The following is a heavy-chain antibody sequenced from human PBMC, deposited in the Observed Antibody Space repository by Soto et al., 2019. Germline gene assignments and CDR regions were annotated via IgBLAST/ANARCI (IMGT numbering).Heavy chain of an antibody. J-gene: IGHJ4*02. CDR3: ARSGSYYVYDY. V-gene: IGHV3-30-3*01. CDR2: ISYDGSNK. Sequence: QVQLVESGGGVVQPGRSLRLSCAASGFTFSSYAIHWVRQAPGKGLEWVAVISYDGSNKYYADSVKGRFTISRDNSKNTLYLQMNSLRAEDTAVYYCARSGSYYVYDYWGQGTLVTVSS. CDR1: GFTFSSYA. D-gene: IGHD1-26*01.